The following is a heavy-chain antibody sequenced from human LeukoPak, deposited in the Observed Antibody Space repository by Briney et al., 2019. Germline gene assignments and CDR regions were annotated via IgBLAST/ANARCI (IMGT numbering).Heavy chain of an antibody. CDR1: GGSFSGYY. CDR3: ARDETYSNFWSGSTVGGKGNYFDY. V-gene: IGHV4-34*01. CDR2: INHSGST. J-gene: IGHJ4*02. D-gene: IGHD3-3*01. Sequence: SETLSLTCTVYGGSFSGYYWSWIRQPPGKGLEWIGEINHSGSTNYNPSPKSRVTISVDTSKNQFSLKLSSVTAADTAVYYCARDETYSNFWSGSTVGGKGNYFDYWGQGILVTVSS.